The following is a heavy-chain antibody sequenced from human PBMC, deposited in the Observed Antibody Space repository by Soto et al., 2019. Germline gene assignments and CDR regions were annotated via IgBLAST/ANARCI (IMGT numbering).Heavy chain of an antibody. V-gene: IGHV1-69*06. J-gene: IGHJ6*02. CDR3: AIPNLWFGELRDGMDV. D-gene: IGHD3-10*01. Sequence: QVQLVQSGAEVKKPGSSVKVSCKASGGTFSSYAISWVRQAPGQGLEWMGGIIPIFGTANYAQKFQGRVTITADKSTSKAYLELSSLRSEYTAVYYCAIPNLWFGELRDGMDVWGQGTTVTVSS. CDR1: GGTFSSYA. CDR2: IIPIFGTA.